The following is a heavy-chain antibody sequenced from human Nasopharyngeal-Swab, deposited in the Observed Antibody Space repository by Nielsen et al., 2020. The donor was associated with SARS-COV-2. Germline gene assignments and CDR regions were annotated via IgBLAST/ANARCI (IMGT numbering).Heavy chain of an antibody. J-gene: IGHJ2*01. D-gene: IGHD2-8*02. CDR2: INHSGST. V-gene: IGHV4-39*07. Sequence: SETLSLTCTVSGGSISSSSYYWSWIRQPPGKGLEWIGEINHSGSTNYNPSLKSRVTISVDTSKNQFSLKLSSVTAADTAVYYCARVLGYFDLWGRGTLVTVSS. CDR1: GGSISSSSYY. CDR3: ARVLGYFDL.